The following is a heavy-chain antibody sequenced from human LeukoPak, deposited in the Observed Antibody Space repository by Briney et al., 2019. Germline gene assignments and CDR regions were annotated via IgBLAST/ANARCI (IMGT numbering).Heavy chain of an antibody. Sequence: KTGGSLRLSCAASGFTFSDYYMSWIRQAPGKGLEWVSYISSSGSTIYYADSVKGRFTISRDNAKNSLYLQMNSLRAEDTVVYYCARLGAYDSSGYYVDYWGQGTLVTVSS. CDR2: ISSSGSTI. CDR3: ARLGAYDSSGYYVDY. D-gene: IGHD3-22*01. CDR1: GFTFSDYY. J-gene: IGHJ4*02. V-gene: IGHV3-11*01.